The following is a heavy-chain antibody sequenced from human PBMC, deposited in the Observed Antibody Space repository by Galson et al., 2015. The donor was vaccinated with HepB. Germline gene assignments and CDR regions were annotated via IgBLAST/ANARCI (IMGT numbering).Heavy chain of an antibody. J-gene: IGHJ3*02. D-gene: IGHD2-21*02. CDR3: ARERCGGDCYFSRRGGAFDI. Sequence: SLRLSCAASGFTFSRYWMSWVRQAPGKGLEWVANIKQDGSEKYYVDSVKGRFTISRDNAKNSLYLQMNSLRAEDTAVYYCARERCGGDCYFSRRGGAFDIWGQGTMVTVSS. CDR1: GFTFSRYW. CDR2: IKQDGSEK. V-gene: IGHV3-7*03.